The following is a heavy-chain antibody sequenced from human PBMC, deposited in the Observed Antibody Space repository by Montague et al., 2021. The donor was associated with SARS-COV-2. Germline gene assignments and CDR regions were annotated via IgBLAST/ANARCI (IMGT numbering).Heavy chain of an antibody. CDR1: GFTFSTYG. V-gene: IGHV3-33*01. Sequence: SLRLSCAASGFTFSTYGMHWVRQAPGKGLEWVAVIWSDGSNRYYADSVKGRFTISRDNSKNTLYLQMNSPRVEDTAVYYCARDPGGGSWHSFLHWGQGTLVTVSS. CDR3: ARDPGGGSWHSFLH. J-gene: IGHJ1*01. CDR2: IWSDGSNR. D-gene: IGHD6-13*01.